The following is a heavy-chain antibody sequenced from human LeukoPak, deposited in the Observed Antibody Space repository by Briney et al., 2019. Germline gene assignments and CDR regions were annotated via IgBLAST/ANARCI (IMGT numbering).Heavy chain of an antibody. CDR2: ISSSGSTI. J-gene: IGHJ6*03. V-gene: IGHV3-48*03. D-gene: IGHD5-12*01. Sequence: PGGSLRLSCAASGFTFSSYEMNWVRQAPGKGLEWVSYISSSGSTIYYADSVKGRFTISRDNAKNSLYLQMNSLRAEDTAVYYCARDSGAGGYYYYYNMDVWGKGATVTVSS. CDR1: GFTFSSYE. CDR3: ARDSGAGGYYYYYNMDV.